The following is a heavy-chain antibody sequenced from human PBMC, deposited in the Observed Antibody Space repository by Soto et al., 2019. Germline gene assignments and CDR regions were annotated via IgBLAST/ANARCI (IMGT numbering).Heavy chain of an antibody. CDR3: ARDIGEMSAV. Sequence: PGGSLRRSCTGSGFTFSNSTMTWVRQGPGKGLEWVSSISSSSSYIYFADSLKGRFTISRDNAKNSLYLQMNSLRAEDTDVYYCARDIGEMSAVWGQGTQVTVSS. J-gene: IGHJ4*02. CDR1: GFTFSNST. D-gene: IGHD3-10*01. V-gene: IGHV3-21*06. CDR2: ISSSSSYI.